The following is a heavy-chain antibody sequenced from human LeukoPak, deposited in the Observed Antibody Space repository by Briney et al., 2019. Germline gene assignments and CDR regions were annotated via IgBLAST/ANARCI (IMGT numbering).Heavy chain of an antibody. CDR3: ARDTALTGLPDCGGDCYTPGAY. CDR2: IKQDGSEK. V-gene: IGHV3-7*03. J-gene: IGHJ4*02. D-gene: IGHD2-21*02. Sequence: GGSLRLSCAASGFTFSSYWMSWVRQAPGKGLEWVANIKQDGSEKYYVDSVKGRFTISRDNAKNSLYLQMNSLRAEDTAVYYCARDTALTGLPDCGGDCYTPGAYWGQGTLVTVSS. CDR1: GFTFSSYW.